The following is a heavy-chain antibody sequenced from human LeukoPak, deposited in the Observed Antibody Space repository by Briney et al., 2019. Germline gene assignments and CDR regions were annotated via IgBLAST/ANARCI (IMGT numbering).Heavy chain of an antibody. Sequence: GGSLRLSCAASEFTFSSYTMNWVRQAPGRGLEWVSYISTGGTTMSYADSVKGRFTISRDNAKNSLYLQMNSLRDEDTAVYYCAREGYGSHALDIWGQGTMVTVSS. V-gene: IGHV3-48*02. CDR2: ISTGGTTM. CDR3: AREGYGSHALDI. D-gene: IGHD3-10*01. J-gene: IGHJ3*02. CDR1: EFTFSSYT.